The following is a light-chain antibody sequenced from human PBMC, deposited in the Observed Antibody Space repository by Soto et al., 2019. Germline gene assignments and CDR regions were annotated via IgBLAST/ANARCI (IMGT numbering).Light chain of an antibody. CDR3: LPLTHVPYT. CDR2: KVS. Sequence: DVVLTQPPLSSPVSLGQPASISCRSSQSLVTADGHTFLSWLQQRPGQPPRVLIYKVSNRFSGVPDKFSGSGAGTDFTLKISRVEAEYVGIYYCLPLTHVPYTVGKGTKLEIK. CDR1: QSLVTADGHTF. V-gene: IGKV2-24*01. J-gene: IGKJ2*01.